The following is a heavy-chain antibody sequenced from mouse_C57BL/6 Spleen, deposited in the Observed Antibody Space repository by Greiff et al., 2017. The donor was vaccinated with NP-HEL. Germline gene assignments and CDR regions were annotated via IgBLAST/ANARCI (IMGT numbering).Heavy chain of an antibody. CDR2: INYDGSST. J-gene: IGHJ4*01. CDR1: GFTFSDYY. V-gene: IGHV5-16*01. Sequence: EVKLVESEGGLVQPGSSMKLSCTASGFTFSDYYMAWVRQVPEKGLDWVANINYDGSSTYYLDSLKSRFIISRDNAKNILYLQMSSLTSEDTATYYWARNLAMDYWGQGTSVTVSS. CDR3: ARNLAMDY.